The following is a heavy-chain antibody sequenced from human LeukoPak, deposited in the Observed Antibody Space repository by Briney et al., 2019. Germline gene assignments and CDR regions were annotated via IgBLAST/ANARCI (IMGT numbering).Heavy chain of an antibody. CDR2: IYYNGNT. CDR1: GGSISSYY. J-gene: IGHJ3*02. V-gene: IGHV4-59*08. CDR3: ARARRFAAAGTTAFDI. D-gene: IGHD6-13*01. Sequence: SETLSLTCTVSGGSISSYYWSWIRQPPGKGLEWIGYIYYNGNTYYNPSLKSRLTISVGTSKNQFSLQLTSVTAADTAVYYCARARRFAAAGTTAFDIWGQGTMVTVSS.